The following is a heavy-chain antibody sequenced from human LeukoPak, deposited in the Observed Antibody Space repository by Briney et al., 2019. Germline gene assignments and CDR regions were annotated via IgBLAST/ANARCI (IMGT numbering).Heavy chain of an antibody. D-gene: IGHD5-18*01. J-gene: IGHJ4*02. CDR3: GRETTAMGGEFDY. CDR2: IIPIFGTA. V-gene: IGHV1-69*06. Sequence: GASVKVSCKSSGYTFTGYYMHWVRQAPGQGLDWMGGIIPIFGTADYAQKFQGRVTITADKSTTTAYMELSSLRSEDTAVYYCGRETTAMGGEFDYWGQGTLVTVSS. CDR1: GYTFTGYY.